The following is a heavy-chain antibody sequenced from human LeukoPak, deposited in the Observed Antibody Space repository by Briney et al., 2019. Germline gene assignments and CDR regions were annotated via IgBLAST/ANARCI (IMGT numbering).Heavy chain of an antibody. CDR3: ARDPTVYCSSTSCLYNWFDP. V-gene: IGHV1-18*04. D-gene: IGHD2-2*01. J-gene: IGHJ5*02. Sequence: ASVKVSCKASGYTFTRYYMHWVRQAPGQGLEWMGWISAYNGNTNYAQKFQGRVTMTTDTFTNTAYMELRSLRSDDTAVYYCARDPTVYCSSTSCLYNWFDPWGQGTLVTVSS. CDR2: ISAYNGNT. CDR1: GYTFTRYY.